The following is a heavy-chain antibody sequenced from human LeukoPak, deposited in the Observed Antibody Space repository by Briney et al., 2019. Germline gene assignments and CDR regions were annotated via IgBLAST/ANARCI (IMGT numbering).Heavy chain of an antibody. V-gene: IGHV4-4*07. CDR2: IYTSGST. J-gene: IGHJ6*03. D-gene: IGHD3-16*01. Sequence: SETLSLTCTVSGGSISSYYWSWIRQPAGKGLEWIGRIYTSGSTNYNPSLKSRVTMSVDTSKNQFSLKLSSVTAADTAVYYCAGGAPPEYYYYYYMDVWGKGTTVTVSS. CDR1: GGSISSYY. CDR3: AGGAPPEYYYYYYMDV.